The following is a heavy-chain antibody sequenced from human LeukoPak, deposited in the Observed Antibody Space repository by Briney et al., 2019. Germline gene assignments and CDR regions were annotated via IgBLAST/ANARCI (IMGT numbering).Heavy chain of an antibody. Sequence: PGGSLRLSCAASGFTFSSYSMNWVRQAPGKGLEWVGRIRSKANSYATAYAASVKGRFTISRDDSKNTAYLQMNSLKTEDTAVYYCTSSLAARRMEQRYYYYYMDAWGKGTTVTVSS. J-gene: IGHJ6*03. D-gene: IGHD6-6*01. CDR3: TSSLAARRMEQRYYYYYMDA. CDR2: IRSKANSYAT. CDR1: GFTFSSYS. V-gene: IGHV3-73*01.